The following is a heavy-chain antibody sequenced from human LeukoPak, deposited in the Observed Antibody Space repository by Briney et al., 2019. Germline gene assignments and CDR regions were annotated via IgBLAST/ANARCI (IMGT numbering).Heavy chain of an antibody. CDR2: IIPILGIA. CDR1: GGTFSSYA. CDR3: ARVYCSSTSCYGGAWFDP. Sequence: SVKVSCKASGGTFSSYAISWVRQAPGQGLEWMGRIIPILGIANYAQKFQGRVTITADKSTSTAYMELSSPRSEDTAVYYCARVYCSSTSCYGGAWFDPWGQGTLVTVSP. J-gene: IGHJ5*02. D-gene: IGHD2-2*01. V-gene: IGHV1-69*04.